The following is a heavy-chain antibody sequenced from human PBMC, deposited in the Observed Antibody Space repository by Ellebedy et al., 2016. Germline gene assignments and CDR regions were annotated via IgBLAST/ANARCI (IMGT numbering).Heavy chain of an antibody. J-gene: IGHJ6*03. V-gene: IGHV3-23*01. Sequence: GGSLRLXXAASGFTFSSYAMSWVRQAPGKGLEWVSAISGSGGSTYYADSVKGRFTISRDNSKNTLYLQMNSLRAEDTAVYYCANPKITIFGVVKGVGYMDVWGKGTTVTVSS. CDR2: ISGSGGST. CDR3: ANPKITIFGVVKGVGYMDV. D-gene: IGHD3-3*01. CDR1: GFTFSSYA.